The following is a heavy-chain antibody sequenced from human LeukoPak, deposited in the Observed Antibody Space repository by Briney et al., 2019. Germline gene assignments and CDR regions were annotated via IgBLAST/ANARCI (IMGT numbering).Heavy chain of an antibody. V-gene: IGHV3-74*01. CDR3: ARAGYYYYMDV. CDR2: INSDGSST. Sequence: GGSLRPSCAASGFTFSSYWMHWVRHAPGKGLVWVSRINSDGSSTSYADSVKGRFTISRDNAKNTLYLQMNSLRAEDTAVYYCARAGYYYYMDVWGKGTTVTVSS. J-gene: IGHJ6*03. CDR1: GFTFSSYW.